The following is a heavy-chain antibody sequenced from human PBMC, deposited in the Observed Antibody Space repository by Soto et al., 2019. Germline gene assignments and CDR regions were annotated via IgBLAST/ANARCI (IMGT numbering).Heavy chain of an antibody. CDR1: GASVSGQY. Sequence: QVQLHQWGAGLLKPSETLSLTCAVSGASVSGQYWSWIRQPPGKGLEWVGEIIPTGSTTYNPSLKSRLRISLDTSKNHFSLNLSSVSAADTAVYYCAKGGITMAWNYYYYGMDVWGQGTTVTVSS. CDR2: IIPTGST. J-gene: IGHJ6*02. CDR3: AKGGITMAWNYYYYGMDV. V-gene: IGHV4-34*01. D-gene: IGHD3-10*01.